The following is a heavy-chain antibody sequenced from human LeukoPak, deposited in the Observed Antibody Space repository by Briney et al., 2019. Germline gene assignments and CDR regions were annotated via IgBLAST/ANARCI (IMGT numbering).Heavy chain of an antibody. Sequence: ASVKVSCKASGYTFTSYGISWVRQALGQGLEWMGWISAYNGNTNYAQKVQGRVTMTTDTSTSTAYMELRSLRSDDTAVYYCAREETHHVYYGMDVWGQGTMVTVSS. CDR2: ISAYNGNT. V-gene: IGHV1-18*01. J-gene: IGHJ6*02. D-gene: IGHD1-14*01. CDR1: GYTFTSYG. CDR3: AREETHHVYYGMDV.